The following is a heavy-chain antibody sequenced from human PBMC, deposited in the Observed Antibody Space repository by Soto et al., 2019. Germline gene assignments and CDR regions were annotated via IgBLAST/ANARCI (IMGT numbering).Heavy chain of an antibody. CDR3: ARHRMVAATLNWFDP. CDR1: GGSISSSSYY. J-gene: IGHJ5*02. Sequence: SETLSLTCTVSGGSISSSSYYWGWIRQPPGKGLEWIGSIYYSGSTYYNPSLKSRVTISVDTSKNQFSLKLSSVTAADTAVYYCARHRMVAATLNWFDPWGQGTLVTVSS. V-gene: IGHV4-39*01. CDR2: IYYSGST. D-gene: IGHD2-15*01.